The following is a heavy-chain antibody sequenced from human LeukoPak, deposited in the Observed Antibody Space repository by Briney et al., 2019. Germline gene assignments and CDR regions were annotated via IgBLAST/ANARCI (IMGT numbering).Heavy chain of an antibody. CDR2: ISYDGSNK. V-gene: IGHV3-30-3*01. D-gene: IGHD4-17*01. J-gene: IGHJ6*02. Sequence: GGSLRLSCAASGFTFSSYAMHWVRQAPGKGLEGVAVISYDGSNKYYADSVKGRFTISRDNSKNTLYLQMNSLRAEDTAVYYCARKETVNIDYYYYGMDVWGQGTTVTVSS. CDR1: GFTFSSYA. CDR3: ARKETVNIDYYYYGMDV.